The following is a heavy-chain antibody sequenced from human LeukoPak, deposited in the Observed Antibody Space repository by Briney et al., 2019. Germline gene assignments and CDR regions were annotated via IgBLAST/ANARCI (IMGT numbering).Heavy chain of an antibody. D-gene: IGHD3-10*01. CDR2: IKQDGSEK. V-gene: IGHV3-7*01. CDR3: ARRGSYYYYYMDV. J-gene: IGHJ6*03. CDR1: GFTFSSYW. Sequence: PGGSLRLSCAASGFTFSSYWMSWVRQAPGKGLEWVANIKQDGSEKYYVDSVKGRFTISRDNAKNSLYLQMNSLRAEDTAVYHCARRGSYYYYYMDVWGKGTTVTVSS.